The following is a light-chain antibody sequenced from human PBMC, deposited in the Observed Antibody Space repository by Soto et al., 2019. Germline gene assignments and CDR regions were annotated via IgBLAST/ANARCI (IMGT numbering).Light chain of an antibody. CDR2: GAS. CDR1: QSVSSSY. Sequence: EIVLTQSPGTLSVSPGERATLSCRASQSVSSSYLAWYQQKPGQAPRLLIYGASSRATGIPDRFSGSGSGTDFTLTISRLEPEDFAVYYCQHYGGSPFTFGPGTKVDIK. V-gene: IGKV3-20*01. CDR3: QHYGGSPFT. J-gene: IGKJ3*01.